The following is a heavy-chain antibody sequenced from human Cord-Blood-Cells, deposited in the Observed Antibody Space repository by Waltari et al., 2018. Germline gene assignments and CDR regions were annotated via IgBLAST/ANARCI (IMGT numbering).Heavy chain of an antibody. CDR1: GGTFSSYA. V-gene: IGHV1-69*06. D-gene: IGHD3-10*01. Sequence: QVQLVQSGAEVKKPGSSVKVSCKASGGTFSSYALSWVRQAPGQGLEWMGGIIPIFGTANYAQKFQGRVTITADKSTSTAYMELSSLRSEDTAVYYCAGSYYYGSGSYSFDYWGQGTLVTVSS. CDR3: AGSYYYGSGSYSFDY. J-gene: IGHJ4*02. CDR2: IIPIFGTA.